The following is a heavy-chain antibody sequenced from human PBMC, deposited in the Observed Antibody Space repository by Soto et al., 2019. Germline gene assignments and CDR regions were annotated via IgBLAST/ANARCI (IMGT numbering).Heavy chain of an antibody. CDR3: ARDLSSGSYFYYYYGMDV. V-gene: IGHV3-48*02. Sequence: PGGSLRLSCAASGFTFSSYSMNWVRQAPGKGLEWVSYISSSSSTIYYADSVKGRFTISRVNAKNSLYLQMNSLRDEDTAVYYCARDLSSGSYFYYYYGMDVWGQGTTVTVS. D-gene: IGHD1-26*01. CDR2: ISSSSSTI. CDR1: GFTFSSYS. J-gene: IGHJ6*02.